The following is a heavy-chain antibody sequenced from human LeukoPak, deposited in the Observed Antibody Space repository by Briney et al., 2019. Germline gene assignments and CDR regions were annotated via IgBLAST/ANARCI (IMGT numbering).Heavy chain of an antibody. CDR2: IYHSGST. CDR1: GGSISSSNW. J-gene: IGHJ6*02. CDR3: AREVSGTTVTTFDV. V-gene: IGHV4-4*02. D-gene: IGHD4-17*01. Sequence: PSETLSLTCAVSGGSISSSNWWSWVRQPPGKGLEWIGEIYHSGSTNYNPSLKSRVTISVDKSKNQFSLKLSSVTAADTAVYYCAREVSGTTVTTFDVWGQGTTVTVSS.